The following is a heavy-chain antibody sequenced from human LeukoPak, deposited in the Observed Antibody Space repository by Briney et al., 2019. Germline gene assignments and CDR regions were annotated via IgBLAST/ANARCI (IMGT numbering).Heavy chain of an antibody. CDR2: ISSSGSTI. D-gene: IGHD3-10*01. CDR3: ARESGFRGDAFDI. J-gene: IGHJ3*02. CDR1: GFTFSSYE. Sequence: GGSLRLSCAASGFTFSSYEMNWVRQAPGKGLEWVSYISSSGSTIYYADSVKGRFIISRDNAKNSLYLQMNSLRAEDTAVYYCARESGFRGDAFDIWGQGTMVTVSS. V-gene: IGHV3-48*03.